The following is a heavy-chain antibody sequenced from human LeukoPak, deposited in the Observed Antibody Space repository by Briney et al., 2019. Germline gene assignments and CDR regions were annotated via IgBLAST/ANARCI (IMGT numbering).Heavy chain of an antibody. V-gene: IGHV3-30*02. CDR2: IQSDGGNE. J-gene: IGHJ4*02. CDR1: GFSFSTSG. Sequence: PGGSLRLSCAASGFSFSTSGMHWIRQAPGKGLEWVAFIQSDGGNEYYADSVKGRFTISRDNSKNTVHLQMNSLRAEDTAVYYCAREGNTVTNNPYDYWGQGTLVTVSS. CDR3: AREGNTVTNNPYDY. D-gene: IGHD4-17*01.